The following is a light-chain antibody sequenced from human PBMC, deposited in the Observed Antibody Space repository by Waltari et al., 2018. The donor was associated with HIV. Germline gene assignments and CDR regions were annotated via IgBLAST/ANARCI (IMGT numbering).Light chain of an antibody. CDR3: CSYAGRSTHV. CDR1: SNDVGSYNV. V-gene: IGLV2-23*02. J-gene: IGLJ1*01. Sequence: QSALTQPASVPGSPGPSITISRTGTSNDVGSYNVCSWYPQDPCKAPRLMIYEVTKRPSGVSNRFSGSKSGNTASLTISGLQAEDEADYYCCSYAGRSTHVFGTGTKVTVL. CDR2: EVT.